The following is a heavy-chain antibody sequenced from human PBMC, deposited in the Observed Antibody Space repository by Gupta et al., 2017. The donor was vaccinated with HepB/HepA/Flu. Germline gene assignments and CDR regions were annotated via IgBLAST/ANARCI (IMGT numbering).Heavy chain of an antibody. Sequence: QLQLQESGPGLVKPSETLSLTCPVSGGSISSSSYYWGWIRQPPGKGLEWIGRIYYSGSTYYNPSLKSRVTISVDTSKNQFSLKLSSVTAADTAVYYCAADLPYCSSTSCHRGYFDYWGQGTLVTVSS. CDR2: IYYSGST. V-gene: IGHV4-39*01. CDR1: GGSISSSSYY. CDR3: AADLPYCSSTSCHRGYFDY. D-gene: IGHD2-2*01. J-gene: IGHJ4*02.